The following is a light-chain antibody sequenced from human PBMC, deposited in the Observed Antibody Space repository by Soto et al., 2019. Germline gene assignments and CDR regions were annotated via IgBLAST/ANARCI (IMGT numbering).Light chain of an antibody. CDR1: QSVSSN. CDR3: QQYNKWPLT. Sequence: EIVMTQSPATLSVSPGERATLSCRASQSVSSNLAWYQQKPGQAPRFLIYGASTRATGIPAGFSGSGSGTEFTLTISSLQSEDFAVYYCQQYNKWPLTFGGGTKVDIK. V-gene: IGKV3-15*01. J-gene: IGKJ4*01. CDR2: GAS.